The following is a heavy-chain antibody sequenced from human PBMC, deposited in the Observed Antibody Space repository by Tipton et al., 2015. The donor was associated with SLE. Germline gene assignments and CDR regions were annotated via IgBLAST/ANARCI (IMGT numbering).Heavy chain of an antibody. V-gene: IGHV4-39*07. CDR2: IYHSGTS. D-gene: IGHD1-26*01. Sequence: LRLSCTVSGGSITSTSYYWGWIRQPPGKGLEWIGSIYHSGTSYCIPSLKSRVTISVDTSKNQFSLKVSSVTAADTAVYYCARGLFGGSYDYWGQGTLVTVSS. CDR3: ARGLFGGSYDY. CDR1: GGSITSTSYY. J-gene: IGHJ4*02.